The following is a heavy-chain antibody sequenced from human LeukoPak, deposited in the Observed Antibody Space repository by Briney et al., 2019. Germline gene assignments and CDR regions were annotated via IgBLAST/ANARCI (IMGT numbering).Heavy chain of an antibody. J-gene: IGHJ2*01. Sequence: GRSLRLSCAASGFTFSSYGMHWVRQAPGKGLEWVAVIWYDGSNKYYADSVKGRLTISRDNSKNTLYLQMNSLRAEDTAVYYCAKAFGSSWYWYFDLWGRGTLVTVSS. V-gene: IGHV3-33*06. CDR2: IWYDGSNK. D-gene: IGHD6-13*01. CDR3: AKAFGSSWYWYFDL. CDR1: GFTFSSYG.